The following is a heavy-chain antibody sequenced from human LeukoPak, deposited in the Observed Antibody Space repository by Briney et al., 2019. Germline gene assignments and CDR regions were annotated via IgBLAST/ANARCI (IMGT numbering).Heavy chain of an antibody. CDR2: ISYDGSNK. J-gene: IGHJ3*02. D-gene: IGHD3-22*01. V-gene: IGHV3-30*18. Sequence: GRSLRLSCAASGFTFSSYGMHWVRQAPGKGLEWVAVISYDGSNKYYADSVKGRLTISRDNSENTLYLQMNSLRAEDTAVYYCAKLVDSSGYYSYDAFDIWGQGTMVTVSS. CDR1: GFTFSSYG. CDR3: AKLVDSSGYYSYDAFDI.